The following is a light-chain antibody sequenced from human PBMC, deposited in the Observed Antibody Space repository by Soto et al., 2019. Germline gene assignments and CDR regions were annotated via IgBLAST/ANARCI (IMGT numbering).Light chain of an antibody. V-gene: IGKV3-11*01. CDR2: DAS. CDR1: QSVSNY. CDR3: QQYNNWIT. J-gene: IGKJ1*01. Sequence: EIVLTQSPATLSLSPGEGATLSCRASQSVSNYLAWYQQKPGQAPRLLIYDASQRATGIPARFSGSGSGTDFTLTISSLAPEDFAVYYCQQYNNWITFGQGTKVDIK.